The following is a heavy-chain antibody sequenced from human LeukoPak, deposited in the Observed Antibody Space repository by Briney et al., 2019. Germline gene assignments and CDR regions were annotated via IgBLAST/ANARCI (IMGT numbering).Heavy chain of an antibody. D-gene: IGHD3-9*01. CDR1: GFTFSTYA. J-gene: IGHJ4*02. Sequence: GGSLRLSCAASGFTFSTYAMSWVRQALGKGLEWVSTISGSGDNTYYADSVEGRFTISRDNSKNTLYLQMNSLRAEDTAVYYCATPTTYYDILTGYYEGYYFDYWGQGTLVTVSS. V-gene: IGHV3-23*01. CDR3: ATPTTYYDILTGYYEGYYFDY. CDR2: ISGSGDNT.